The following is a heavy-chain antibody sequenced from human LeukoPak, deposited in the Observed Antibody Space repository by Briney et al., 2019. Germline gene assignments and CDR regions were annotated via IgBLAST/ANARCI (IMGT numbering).Heavy chain of an antibody. Sequence: SVKVSCKASGGTFSSYAISWVRQAPGQGLEWMGGIIPIFGTANYAQKFQGRVTITADESTGTAYMELSSLRSDDTAVYYCARDYCSSTSCLFDYWGQGTLVTVSS. J-gene: IGHJ4*02. D-gene: IGHD2-2*01. CDR2: IIPIFGTA. CDR1: GGTFSSYA. CDR3: ARDYCSSTSCLFDY. V-gene: IGHV1-69*13.